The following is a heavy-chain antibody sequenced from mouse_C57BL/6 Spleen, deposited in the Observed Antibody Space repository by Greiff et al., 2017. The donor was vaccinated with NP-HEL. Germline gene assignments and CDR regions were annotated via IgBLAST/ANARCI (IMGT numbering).Heavy chain of an antibody. CDR3: ARQLRPTYAMDD. CDR1: GYTFTTYS. D-gene: IGHD3-2*02. J-gene: IGHJ4*01. V-gene: IGHV1-63*01. Sequence: VQLQQSGAELVRPGTSVKMSCKASGYTFTTYSIGWAKQKPGHGLEWIGDFYPGGGYTNYIEKFKGKATLTADKSSSTAYMQVSSLTSEDSAIYYCARQLRPTYAMDDWDQGTSVTVPS. CDR2: FYPGGGYT.